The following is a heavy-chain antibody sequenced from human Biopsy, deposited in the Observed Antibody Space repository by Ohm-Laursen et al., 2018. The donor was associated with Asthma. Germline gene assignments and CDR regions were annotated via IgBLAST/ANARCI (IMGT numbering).Heavy chain of an antibody. Sequence: SLRLSCAASGLSFEDYVMHWVRQAPGKGLEWVSGISWNSRSIGYGDSVKGRFTISRDNTKNSLYLQMTSLSPEDTAMYYCRALPTRTMYFDSWGQGTLVTVSS. V-gene: IGHV3-9*01. J-gene: IGHJ4*02. D-gene: IGHD4/OR15-4a*01. CDR2: ISWNSRSI. CDR1: GLSFEDYV. CDR3: RALPTRTMYFDS.